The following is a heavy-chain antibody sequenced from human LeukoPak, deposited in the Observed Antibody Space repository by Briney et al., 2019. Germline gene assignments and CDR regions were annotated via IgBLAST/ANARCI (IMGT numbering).Heavy chain of an antibody. CDR2: ISPGDSGI. Sequence: GESLKISCKGSGYSFTNFWIGWVRQMPGKGLEWMGVISPGDSGIRYSPSFQGQVTISVDKSISTAYLQWSSLKASDSAMYYCVAGGASAPWGQGTLVTVSS. V-gene: IGHV5-51*01. CDR3: VAGGASAP. J-gene: IGHJ5*02. D-gene: IGHD3-16*01. CDR1: GYSFTNFW.